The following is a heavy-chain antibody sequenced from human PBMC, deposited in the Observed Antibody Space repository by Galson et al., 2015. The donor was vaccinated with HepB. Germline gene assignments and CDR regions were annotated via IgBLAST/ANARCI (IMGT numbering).Heavy chain of an antibody. J-gene: IGHJ4*02. Sequence: ETLSLTCTVSGGSISSYYWSWIRQPPGKGLEWIGYIYYSGSTNYNPSLKSRVTISVDTSKNQFSLKLSSVTAADTAVYYCAGVRDGYGTYYFDYWGQGTLVTVSS. V-gene: IGHV4-59*01. CDR3: AGVRDGYGTYYFDY. CDR2: IYYSGST. D-gene: IGHD5-24*01. CDR1: GGSISSYY.